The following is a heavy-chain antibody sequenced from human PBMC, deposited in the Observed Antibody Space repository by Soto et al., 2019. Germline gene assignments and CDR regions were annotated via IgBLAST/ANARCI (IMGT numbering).Heavy chain of an antibody. CDR2: ISSSSSYI. J-gene: IGHJ4*02. V-gene: IGHV3-21*01. CDR3: ARDSPPYSSSRIFDY. D-gene: IGHD6-6*01. Sequence: EVQLVESGGGLVKPGGSLRLSCAASGFTFSSYSMNWVRQAPGKGLEWVSSISSSSSYIYYADSVKGRFTISRDNAKNSLYLQMNSLRAEDTAVYYCARDSPPYSSSRIFDYWGQGTLVTVSS. CDR1: GFTFSSYS.